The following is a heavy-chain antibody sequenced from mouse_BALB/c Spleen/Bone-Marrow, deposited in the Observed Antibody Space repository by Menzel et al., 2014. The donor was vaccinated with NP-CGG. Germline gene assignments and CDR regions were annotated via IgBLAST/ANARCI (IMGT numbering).Heavy chain of an antibody. CDR3: AMYYYGSSLFAY. V-gene: IGHV14-3*02. D-gene: IGHD1-1*01. Sequence: VQLQQSGAELVKPGASVKLSCTASCFNIKDTYMHWVKQRPEQGLEWIGRIDPANGNTKYDPKFQGKATITADTSSNTAYLQLSSLTSEDTAVYYCAMYYYGSSLFAYWGQGTLVTVSA. CDR1: CFNIKDTY. CDR2: IDPANGNT. J-gene: IGHJ3*01.